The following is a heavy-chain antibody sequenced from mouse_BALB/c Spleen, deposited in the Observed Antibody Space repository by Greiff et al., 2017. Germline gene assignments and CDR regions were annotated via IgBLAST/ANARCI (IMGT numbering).Heavy chain of an antibody. CDR3: ARYYRYDYAMDY. Sequence: VQLQQSGPELVKPGASVKISCKASGYTFTDYNMHWVKQSHGKSLEWIGYIYPYNGGTGYNQKFKSKATLTVDNSSSTAYMELRSLTSEDSAVYYCARYYRYDYAMDYWGQGTSVTVSS. CDR2: IYPYNGGT. CDR1: GYTFTDYN. J-gene: IGHJ4*01. V-gene: IGHV1S29*02. D-gene: IGHD2-14*01.